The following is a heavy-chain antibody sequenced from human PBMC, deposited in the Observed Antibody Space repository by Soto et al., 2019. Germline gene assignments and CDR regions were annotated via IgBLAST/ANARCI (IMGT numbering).Heavy chain of an antibody. CDR3: ARSQRGRTAFTFDY. CDR2: IYYSGST. CDR1: VDSISSRSYY. Sequence: SEALSLTCTVTVDSISSRSYYWGWIRQPPGKGLEWIGSIYYSGSTYNNPSLRSRVSMSIDTSKDQFSLKLKSVTAADTALYFCARSQRGRTAFTFDYWGQGALVTVSS. V-gene: IGHV4-39*01. J-gene: IGHJ4*02. D-gene: IGHD3-16*01.